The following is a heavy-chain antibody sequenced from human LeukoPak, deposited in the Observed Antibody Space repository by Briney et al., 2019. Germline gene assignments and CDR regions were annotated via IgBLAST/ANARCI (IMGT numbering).Heavy chain of an antibody. CDR1: DGSFSSYY. J-gene: IGHJ4*02. CDR3: ARAPSSGWYRSYFDY. CDR2: INHSGST. V-gene: IGHV4-34*01. D-gene: IGHD6-19*01. Sequence: TSETLSLTCGVYDGSFSSYYWSWIRQPPGKGLEWIGEINHSGSTNYNPSLKSRVTISVDTSKNQFSLKLSSVTAADTAVYYCARAPSSGWYRSYFDYWGQGTLVTVSS.